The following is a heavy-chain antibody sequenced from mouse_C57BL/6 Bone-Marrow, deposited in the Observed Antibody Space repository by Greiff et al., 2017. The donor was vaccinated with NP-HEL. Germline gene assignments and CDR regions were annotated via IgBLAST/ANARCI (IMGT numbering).Heavy chain of an antibody. D-gene: IGHD1-1*01. J-gene: IGHJ4*01. CDR1: GFTFSSYA. V-gene: IGHV5-9-1*02. CDR3: TRDYGSSYDDAMDY. CDR2: ISSGGDYI. Sequence: EVQRVESGEGLVKPGGSLKLSCAASGFTFSSYAMSWVRQTPEKRLEWVAYISSGGDYIYYADTVKGRFTISRDNARNTLYLQMSSLKSEDTAMYYCTRDYGSSYDDAMDYWGQGTSVTVSS.